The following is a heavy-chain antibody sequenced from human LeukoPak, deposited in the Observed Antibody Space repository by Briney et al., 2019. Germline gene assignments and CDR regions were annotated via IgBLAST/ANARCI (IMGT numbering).Heavy chain of an antibody. D-gene: IGHD3-22*01. CDR3: ARDVDYYDSSGYFDY. Sequence: GGSLRLSCAASGFTFSDYYMSWIRQAPGKGLEWVSYISSSGSTIYYADSVKGRFTISRDNAKNSLYLQMNNLRAEDTAVYYCARDVDYYDSSGYFDYWGQGTLVTVSS. V-gene: IGHV3-11*04. CDR2: ISSSGSTI. CDR1: GFTFSDYY. J-gene: IGHJ4*02.